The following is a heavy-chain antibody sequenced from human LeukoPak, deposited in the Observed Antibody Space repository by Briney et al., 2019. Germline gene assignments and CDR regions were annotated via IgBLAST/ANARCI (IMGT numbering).Heavy chain of an antibody. CDR2: IIPIFGTA. V-gene: IGHV1-69*05. Sequence: ASVKVSCKASGGTFSSYAISWVRQAPGQGLEWMGGIIPIFGTANYAQKFQGRVTITTDESTSTAYMELSSLRSEDTAVYYCAREGHSSSKGRFDYWGQGTLVTVSS. CDR1: GGTFSSYA. J-gene: IGHJ4*02. CDR3: AREGHSSSKGRFDY. D-gene: IGHD6-6*01.